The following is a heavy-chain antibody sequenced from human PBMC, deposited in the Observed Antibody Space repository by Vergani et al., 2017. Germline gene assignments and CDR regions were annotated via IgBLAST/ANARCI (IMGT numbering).Heavy chain of an antibody. J-gene: IGHJ2*01. Sequence: QMQLQESGPGLVKASETLSLTCTVSGDSIISRSYYWGWIRQPPGKGLEWIGSIYNSVNGDSSLSLKSRVTISADTSKNQFSLRLTSVTAADTAVYYCASGKYYSDSTSHFRGRYFDVWGRGTLVTVPS. CDR3: ASGKYYSDSTSHFRGRYFDV. CDR1: GDSIISRSYY. CDR2: IYNSVNG. V-gene: IGHV4-39*01. D-gene: IGHD3-16*01.